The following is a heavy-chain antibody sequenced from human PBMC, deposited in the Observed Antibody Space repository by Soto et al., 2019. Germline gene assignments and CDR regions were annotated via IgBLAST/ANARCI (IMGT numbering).Heavy chain of an antibody. V-gene: IGHV3-21*01. Sequence: GGSLRLSCAASGFTFSSYSMNWVRQAPGKGLEWVSSISSSSSYIYYADSVKGRFTISRDNAKNSLYLQMNSLRAEDTAVYYCARVCMVRGVSDYWGQGTLVTVSS. CDR3: ARVCMVRGVSDY. CDR2: ISSSSSYI. D-gene: IGHD3-10*01. CDR1: GFTFSSYS. J-gene: IGHJ4*02.